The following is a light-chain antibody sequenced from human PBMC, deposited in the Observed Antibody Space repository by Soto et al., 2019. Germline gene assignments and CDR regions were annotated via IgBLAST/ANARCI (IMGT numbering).Light chain of an antibody. CDR2: SNN. CDR1: SSNIGSNY. Sequence: QSVLTQPPSASGTPGQRVTISCSGSSSNIGSNYVYWYQQLPGTAPKLLIYSNNQRPSGVPDRFSGSKSGTSASLAISGRRSDDEDDYYCAAWDDSLSGPVFGGGTKLTVL. J-gene: IGLJ2*01. CDR3: AAWDDSLSGPV. V-gene: IGLV1-47*02.